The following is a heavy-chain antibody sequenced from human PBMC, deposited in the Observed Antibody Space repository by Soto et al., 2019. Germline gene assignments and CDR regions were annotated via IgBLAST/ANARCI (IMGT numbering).Heavy chain of an antibody. J-gene: IGHJ4*02. V-gene: IGHV3-30*18. Sequence: GGSLRLSCAASGFTFSSYGMHWVRQAPGKGLEWVAVISYDGSNKYYADSVKGRFTISRDNSKNTLYLQMNSLRAEDTAVYYCAKAAQYGYYYRAYFDYWGQGTMVTVYS. D-gene: IGHD3-22*01. CDR1: GFTFSSYG. CDR3: AKAAQYGYYYRAYFDY. CDR2: ISYDGSNK.